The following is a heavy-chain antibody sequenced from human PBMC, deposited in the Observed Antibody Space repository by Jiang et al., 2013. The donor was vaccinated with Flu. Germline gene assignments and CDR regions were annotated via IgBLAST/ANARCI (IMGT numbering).Heavy chain of an antibody. J-gene: IGHJ2*01. CDR2: IHQSGTT. Sequence: GSGLVKPSGTLSLTCTISGVSVRSNHWWSWARQSRGSGLEWIGEIHQSGTTHYNPSLKSRVTISLDDSYRQFLEVSLRVMSVTAADTGIYFCATNSILSTTVYQHLDLWGRGALVTVSS. CDR1: GVSVRSNHW. CDR3: ATNSILSTTVYQHLDL. V-gene: IGHV4-4*02. D-gene: IGHD5/OR15-5a*01.